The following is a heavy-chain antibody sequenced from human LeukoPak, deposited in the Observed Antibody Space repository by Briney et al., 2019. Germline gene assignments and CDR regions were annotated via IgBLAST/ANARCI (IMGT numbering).Heavy chain of an antibody. V-gene: IGHV4-59*01. Sequence: SETLSLTCTVSGGSISSYYWSWIRQPPGKGLEWIGYIYYSGSTNYNPSLKSRVTISVDTSKNQFSLKLSSVTAADTAVYYCARVVSYGYVLFDYWGQGTLVTVSS. CDR3: ARVVSYGYVLFDY. J-gene: IGHJ4*02. CDR2: IYYSGST. D-gene: IGHD5-18*01. CDR1: GGSISSYY.